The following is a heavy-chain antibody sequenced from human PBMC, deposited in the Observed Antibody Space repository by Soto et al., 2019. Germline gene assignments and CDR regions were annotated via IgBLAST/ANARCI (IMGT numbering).Heavy chain of an antibody. Sequence: ASVKVSCKASGYTLTNYAIHWVRQAPGQRLEWMGWINAGNGHTKYSQKFQARVTITRDTSTSTAYMELRSLRSDDTAVYYCARDRGSYALDYWGQGTLVTVSS. CDR1: GYTLTNYA. CDR2: INAGNGHT. CDR3: ARDRGSYALDY. V-gene: IGHV1-3*01. J-gene: IGHJ4*02. D-gene: IGHD1-26*01.